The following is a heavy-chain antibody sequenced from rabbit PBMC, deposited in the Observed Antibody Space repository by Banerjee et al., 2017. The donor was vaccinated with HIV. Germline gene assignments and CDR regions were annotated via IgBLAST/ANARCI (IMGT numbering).Heavy chain of an antibody. J-gene: IGHJ4*01. Sequence: QEQLVESGGGLVQPEGSLTLTCTASGFSFSSGHWICWVRQAPGKGLEWIACINTDSWYASWAKGRFTISKTSSTTVTLQMTSLTAADTATYFCARSAGGAWYFKLWGPGTLVTVS. CDR2: INTDS. D-gene: IGHD4-2*01. CDR1: GFSFSSGHW. V-gene: IGHV1S45*01. CDR3: ARSAGGAWYFKL.